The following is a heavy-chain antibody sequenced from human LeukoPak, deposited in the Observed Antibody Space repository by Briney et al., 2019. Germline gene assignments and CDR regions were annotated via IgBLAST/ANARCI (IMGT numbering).Heavy chain of an antibody. Sequence: PSETLSLTCTVSVGSINSYYWSWIRQTPGKGLEWIGYISYSGSTNYNPSLKSRVTISLGTSKNQFFLKLNSVTAADTALYYCARGNADWGQGTLVTVSS. J-gene: IGHJ4*02. V-gene: IGHV4-59*13. CDR1: VGSINSYY. CDR3: ARGNAD. CDR2: ISYSGST.